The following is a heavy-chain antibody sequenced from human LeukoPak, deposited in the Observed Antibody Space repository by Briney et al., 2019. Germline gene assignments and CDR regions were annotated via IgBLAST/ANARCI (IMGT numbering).Heavy chain of an antibody. CDR1: GFTFSSYG. CDR3: AKDGGGGYDFWSGYYRNTYYFDY. D-gene: IGHD3-3*01. V-gene: IGHV3-30*02. Sequence: GGSLRLSCAASGFTFSSYGMHWVRQAPGKGLEWVAFIRYDGSNKYYADSVKGRFTISRDNSKNTLYLQMNSLRAEDMAVYYCAKDGGGGYDFWSGYYRNTYYFDYWGQGTLVTVSS. CDR2: IRYDGSNK. J-gene: IGHJ4*02.